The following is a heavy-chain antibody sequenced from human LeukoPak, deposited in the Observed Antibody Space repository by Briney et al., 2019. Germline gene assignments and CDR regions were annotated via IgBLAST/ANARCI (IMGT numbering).Heavy chain of an antibody. V-gene: IGHV3-30*02. D-gene: IGHD3-9*01. J-gene: IGHJ4*02. CDR1: GFTFSICG. Sequence: GGSLRLSCAASGFTFSICGMHWVRQAPGKGLEWVAFIRYDGSTKYYADSVKGRFTISRDNSKNTLYLQMNSLRAEDTSVYYCAKVTDILTGYYDYWGQGTLVTVSS. CDR3: AKVTDILTGYYDY. CDR2: IRYDGSTK.